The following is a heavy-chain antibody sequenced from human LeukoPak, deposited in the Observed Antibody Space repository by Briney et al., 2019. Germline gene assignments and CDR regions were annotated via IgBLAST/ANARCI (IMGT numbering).Heavy chain of an antibody. V-gene: IGHV3-23*01. J-gene: IGHJ4*02. CDR3: AKRTGVSTTHFDY. CDR1: GFTLSSYA. Sequence: GGSLRLSCAASGFTLSSYAMTWVRQAQGKELEWVSAIGVDGSTFYGDSVKGRFTISRDNSKNTLYLQMNSLRVEDTAVYYCAKRTGVSTTHFDYWGQGTLVTVSS. D-gene: IGHD5/OR15-5a*01. CDR2: IGVDGST.